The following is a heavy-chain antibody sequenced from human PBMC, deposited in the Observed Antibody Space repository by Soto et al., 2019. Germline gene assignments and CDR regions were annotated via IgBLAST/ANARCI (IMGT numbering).Heavy chain of an antibody. CDR2: SSGSGDSA. V-gene: IGHV3-23*01. Sequence: EVQLLESGGGLVQPGGSLRLSCAASGFTFSSFAMRWDRQAPGKGLEWVSSSSGSGDSAYYADSVKGRFTISRDNSKNTLYLQMNSLRAEDTAVYYCARRGSGNYYDYWGQGTLVTVSS. CDR1: GFTFSSFA. D-gene: IGHD1-26*01. CDR3: ARRGSGNYYDY. J-gene: IGHJ4*02.